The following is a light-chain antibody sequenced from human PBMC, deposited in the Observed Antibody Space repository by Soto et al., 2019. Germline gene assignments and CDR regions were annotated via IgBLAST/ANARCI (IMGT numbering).Light chain of an antibody. J-gene: IGKJ1*01. CDR3: QQYGSSGT. CDR2: GAS. CDR1: QSVSNNY. Sequence: EIVLTQSPGTLSLSPVERATLSCMASQSVSNNYLAWYQQKPGQAPRLLIYGASNRATGIPDRFSGSGSGTDFTLTINRLEPEDFAVYYCQQYGSSGTFGQGTKVDIK. V-gene: IGKV3-20*01.